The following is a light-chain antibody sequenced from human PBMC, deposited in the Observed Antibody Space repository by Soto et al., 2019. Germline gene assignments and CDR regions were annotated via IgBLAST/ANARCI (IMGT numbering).Light chain of an antibody. CDR3: QQYKTYMYT. CDR2: RAS. V-gene: IGKV1-5*03. Sequence: DIQMTQSPSTLSASVGDRVTITCRASQSIDSCWAWYQQKPGKAPTLLIYRASSLESGVPSRCSGSGSGTEFTLTISSLQPDDFATYYCQQYKTYMYTFAQGTKLEIK. CDR1: QSIDSC. J-gene: IGKJ2*01.